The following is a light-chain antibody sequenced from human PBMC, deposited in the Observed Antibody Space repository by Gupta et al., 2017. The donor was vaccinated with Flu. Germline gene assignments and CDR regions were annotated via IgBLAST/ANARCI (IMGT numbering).Light chain of an antibody. CDR2: RND. CDR3: AVWDDSLRGPV. Sequence: SSSNIGKNYVYWYQQLPGTAPKLLIYRNDQWPSGVPDRFSGSKSGTSASLAISGLRSEDEAEYYCAVWDDSLRGPVFGGGTKLTVL. CDR1: SSNIGKNY. V-gene: IGLV1-47*01. J-gene: IGLJ3*02.